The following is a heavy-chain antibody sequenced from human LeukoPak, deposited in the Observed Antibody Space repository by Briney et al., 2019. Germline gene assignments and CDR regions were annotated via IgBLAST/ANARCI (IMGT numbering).Heavy chain of an antibody. V-gene: IGHV1-2*02. CDR3: ARDRKFRGGTDY. J-gene: IGHJ4*02. CDR2: INPNSGGT. D-gene: IGHD3-16*01. CDR1: GYAFTGYY. Sequence: GASVKVSCKASGYAFTGYYMHWVRQAPGQGLEWMGWINPNSGGTNYAQKFRGRVTMTRDTSISTAYMELSRLRSDDTAVYYCARDRKFRGGTDYWGQGTLVTVSS.